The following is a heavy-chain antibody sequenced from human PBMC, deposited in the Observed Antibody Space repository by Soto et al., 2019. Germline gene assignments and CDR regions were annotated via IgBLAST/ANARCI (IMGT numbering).Heavy chain of an antibody. CDR2: INPSGGST. CDR1: GYTFTSYY. V-gene: IGHV1-46*01. J-gene: IGHJ4*02. Sequence: QVQLVQSGAEVKKPGASVKVSCKASGYTFTSYYMHWVRQAPGQGLEWMGIINPSGGSTSYAQKFQGRVTMTRDTSTSTVYMELSSLRSDDTAVYYCARDKLPHYYDSSGYYHHYFDYWGQGTLVTVSS. CDR3: ARDKLPHYYDSSGYYHHYFDY. D-gene: IGHD3-22*01.